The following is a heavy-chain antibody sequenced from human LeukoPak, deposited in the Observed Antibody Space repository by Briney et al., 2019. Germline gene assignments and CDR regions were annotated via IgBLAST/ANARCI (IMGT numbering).Heavy chain of an antibody. D-gene: IGHD5-12*01. CDR1: GGSISSGGYS. J-gene: IGHJ3*02. Sequence: SETLSLTCAVSGGSISSGGYSWSWIRQPPGKGLEWIGYIYHSGSTYYNPSLKSRVTISVDRSKNQFSLKLSSVTAADTAVYYCAREDVDIVATGEVAFDIWGQGTMVTVPS. CDR3: AREDVDIVATGEVAFDI. V-gene: IGHV4-30-2*01. CDR2: IYHSGST.